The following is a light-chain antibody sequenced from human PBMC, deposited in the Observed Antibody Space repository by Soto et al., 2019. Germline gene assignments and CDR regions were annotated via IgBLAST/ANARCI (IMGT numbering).Light chain of an antibody. V-gene: IGKV3-20*01. CDR1: QSVSHNY. J-gene: IGKJ1*01. CDR2: GAS. CDR3: QHFGRSLWT. Sequence: EIVLTQSPGTLSLSPGERATLSCRASQSVSHNYLAWYQQKPGQSPTLLIYGASSRATGIPDRFSGSGSGTDFILTISRLEPEDFAVYYCQHFGRSLWTFGQGTKVDIK.